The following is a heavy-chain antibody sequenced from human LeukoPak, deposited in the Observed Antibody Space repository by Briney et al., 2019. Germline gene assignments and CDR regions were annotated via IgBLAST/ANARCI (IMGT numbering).Heavy chain of an antibody. Sequence: GGSLRLSCAASGFTFSSYSMNWVRQAPGKGLEWVSYISSSSSTIYYADSVRGRFTISRDNAKNSLYLQMNSLRAEDTAVYYCARDGGYYYDSKPDYFDYWGQGTLVTVSS. CDR2: ISSSSSTI. D-gene: IGHD3-22*01. CDR1: GFTFSSYS. V-gene: IGHV3-48*01. CDR3: ARDGGYYYDSKPDYFDY. J-gene: IGHJ4*02.